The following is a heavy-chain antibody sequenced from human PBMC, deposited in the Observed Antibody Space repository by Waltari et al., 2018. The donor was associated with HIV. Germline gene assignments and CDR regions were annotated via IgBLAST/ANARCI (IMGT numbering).Heavy chain of an antibody. V-gene: IGHV3-48*04. CDR2: ISSTSNTI. CDR3: AKEVVALPHYYYYGLDV. J-gene: IGHJ6*02. CDR1: GFTFSSYS. Sequence: EVQLVESGGGLVQPGGSLRLSCAASGFTFSSYSMNWVRQAPGKGLEWVSYISSTSNTIYSADSVKGRFTVSRDNAKNSLSLQMNSLRAEDTAVYFCAKEVVALPHYYYYGLDVWGQGTTVTVSS. D-gene: IGHD2-15*01.